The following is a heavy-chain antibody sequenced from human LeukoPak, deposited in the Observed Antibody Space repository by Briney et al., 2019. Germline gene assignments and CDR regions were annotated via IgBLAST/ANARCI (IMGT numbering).Heavy chain of an antibody. Sequence: SETLSLTCTVSGGSISSGGYYWSWIRQHPGKGLEWIGYIYYSGSTYYNPSLKCRVTISVDTSKNQFSLKLSSVTAADTAVYYCARAASYYDILTGYYNPTNFDYWGQGTLVTVSS. V-gene: IGHV4-31*03. CDR2: IYYSGST. J-gene: IGHJ4*02. CDR1: GGSISSGGYY. D-gene: IGHD3-9*01. CDR3: ARAASYYDILTGYYNPTNFDY.